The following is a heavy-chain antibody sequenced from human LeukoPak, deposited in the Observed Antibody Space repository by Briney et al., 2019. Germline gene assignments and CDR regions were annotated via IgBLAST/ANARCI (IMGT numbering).Heavy chain of an antibody. Sequence: GGSLRLSCTASGFTFGDYAMSWVRQAPGKGLEWVGFIRIKAYGGTTDYAAPVKGRFTISRDDSKNTLYLQMNSLKTEDTAVYYCTTNPYDFWSSQGFWGQGTMVTVSS. J-gene: IGHJ3*01. D-gene: IGHD3-3*01. CDR3: TTNPYDFWSSQGF. V-gene: IGHV3-49*04. CDR2: IRIKAYGGTT. CDR1: GFTFGDYA.